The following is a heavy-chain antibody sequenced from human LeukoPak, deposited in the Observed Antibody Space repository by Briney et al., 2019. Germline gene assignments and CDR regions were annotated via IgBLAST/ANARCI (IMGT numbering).Heavy chain of an antibody. CDR2: IYYTGST. CDR1: GGSISSSSYY. J-gene: IGHJ4*02. D-gene: IGHD3-10*01. V-gene: IGHV4-39*02. CDR3: ARDRPDYYASGSYGPNYFDS. Sequence: SETLSLTCTVSGGSISSSSYYWGWIRQPPGKGLEWIGSIYYTGSTYYNPSFTSRVTISVDTSKNQFSLKLTSVTAADSAAYYCARDRPDYYASGSYGPNYFDSWGQGTLVTVSS.